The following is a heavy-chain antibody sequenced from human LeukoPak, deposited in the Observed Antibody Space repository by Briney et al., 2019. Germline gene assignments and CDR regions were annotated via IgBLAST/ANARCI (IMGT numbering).Heavy chain of an antibody. D-gene: IGHD5-12*01. CDR2: INHSGST. V-gene: IGHV4-34*01. J-gene: IGHJ4*02. CDR1: GGSFSGYY. Sequence: SETLSLTCAVYGGSFSGYYWSWIRQSPGKGLDWIGEINHSGSTNYNPSLKSRVTISVDTSKNQFSLKLSSVTAADTAVYYCARDRGDGYDYFWDYWGQGTLVTVSS. CDR3: ARDRGDGYDYFWDY.